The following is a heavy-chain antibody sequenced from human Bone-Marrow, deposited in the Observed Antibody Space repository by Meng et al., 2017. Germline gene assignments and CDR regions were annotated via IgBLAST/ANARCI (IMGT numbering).Heavy chain of an antibody. Sequence: QRQARGAVMVEAPETLSLTCAVYGGSFSGYYWSWIRQPPGKGLEWIGEINHSGSTNHNPSPKSRVTISVDTSKNQFTLKLSSVAAADTAVYYCARGPYDYVWGSYRPFGIGTFDYWGQGTLVTVFS. CDR1: GGSFSGYY. CDR3: ARGPYDYVWGSYRPFGIGTFDY. D-gene: IGHD3-16*02. V-gene: IGHV4-34*01. CDR2: INHSGST. J-gene: IGHJ4*02.